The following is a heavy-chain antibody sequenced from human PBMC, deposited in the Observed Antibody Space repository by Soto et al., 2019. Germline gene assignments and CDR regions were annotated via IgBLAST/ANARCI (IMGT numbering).Heavy chain of an antibody. CDR3: SRQMYNSSPPLKFIYC. CDR2: INPVGGST. V-gene: IGHV1-46*01. J-gene: IGHJ4*02. Sequence: ASVKVSCKASRYAFTTYYMHWVRQAPGQGLEWMGIINPVGGSTSYAQKFQGRVTMTRDASTSTGYMELCSLRSEDTAMYFCSRQMYNSSPPLKFIYCWGQETQVTVCS. CDR1: RYAFTTYY. D-gene: IGHD6-13*01.